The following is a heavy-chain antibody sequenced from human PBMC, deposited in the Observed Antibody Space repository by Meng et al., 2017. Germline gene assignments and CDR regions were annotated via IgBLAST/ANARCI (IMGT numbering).Heavy chain of an antibody. D-gene: IGHD3-16*01. V-gene: IGHV1-24*01. CDR3: AADHPFGPNAFDI. CDR2: FDPEDGET. CDR1: GYTLTELS. Sequence: ASVKVSCKVSGYTLTELSMHWVRQAPGKGLEWMGGFDPEDGETIYAQKFQGGVTMTEDTSTDTAYMELSSLRSEDTAVYYCAADHPFGPNAFDIWGKGTMVTVSS. J-gene: IGHJ3*02.